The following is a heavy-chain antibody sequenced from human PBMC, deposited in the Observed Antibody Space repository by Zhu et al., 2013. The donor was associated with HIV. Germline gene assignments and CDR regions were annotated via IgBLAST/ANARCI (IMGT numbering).Heavy chain of an antibody. CDR2: ISAYNGNT. D-gene: IGHD2-21*02. Sequence: QVQLVQSGAEVKKPGASVKVSCKASGYTFTSYGISWVRQAPGQGLEWMGWISAYNGNTNYAQKLQGRVTMTTDTSTSTAYMELRSLRSDDTAVYYCARDRVVVTATRGYRIWLFVDWGQGTLVTVSS. J-gene: IGHJ4*02. CDR1: GYTFTSYG. V-gene: IGHV1-18*01. CDR3: ARDRVVVTATRGYRIWLFVD.